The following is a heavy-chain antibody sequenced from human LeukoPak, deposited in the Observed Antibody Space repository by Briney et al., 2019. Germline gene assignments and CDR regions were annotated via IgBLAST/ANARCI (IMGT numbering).Heavy chain of an antibody. CDR3: ARERQLLLDY. J-gene: IGHJ4*02. CDR2: IKQDGSEK. CDR1: GFTFSSHL. V-gene: IGHV3-7*01. Sequence: GSLRLSCAASGFTFSSHLMGWVRQAPGEGLEWVANIKQDGSEKYYVDSVKGRFTISRDNAKNSLYLQMNSLRAEDTAVYYCARERQLLLDYWGQGTLVTVSS. D-gene: IGHD2-15*01.